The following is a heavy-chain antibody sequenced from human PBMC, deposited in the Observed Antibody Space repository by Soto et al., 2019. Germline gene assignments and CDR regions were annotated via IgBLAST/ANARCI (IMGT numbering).Heavy chain of an antibody. Sequence: ASVKVSCKASGYTFANSGMHWVRQAAGQRLEWMGWINAANGNTKYSQRFQGRLTISRDTSASTAVMELSGLRYEDTAVYYCARDNNWADYWGQGTLVTVSS. J-gene: IGHJ4*02. CDR3: ARDNNWADY. V-gene: IGHV1-3*01. D-gene: IGHD1-1*01. CDR1: GYTFANSG. CDR2: INAANGNT.